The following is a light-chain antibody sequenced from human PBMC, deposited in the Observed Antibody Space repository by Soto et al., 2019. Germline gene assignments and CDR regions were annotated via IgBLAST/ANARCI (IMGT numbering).Light chain of an antibody. J-gene: IGKJ4*01. CDR3: QQRSNWPPLT. CDR2: DAS. CDR1: QSVLYSSNNKNY. Sequence: TQSPASLAVSLGERATINCKSSQSVLYSSNNKNYLAWYQQKPGQAPRLLIYDASNRATGIPARFSGSGSGTDFTLTISSLEPEDFAVYYCQQRSNWPPLTFGGRTKVDIK. V-gene: IGKV3-11*01.